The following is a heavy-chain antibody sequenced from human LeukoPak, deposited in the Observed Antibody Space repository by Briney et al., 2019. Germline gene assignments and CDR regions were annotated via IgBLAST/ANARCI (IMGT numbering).Heavy chain of an antibody. CDR3: TGIAVAGTYY. V-gene: IGHV3-21*01. D-gene: IGHD6-19*01. CDR1: GFTFSHFW. Sequence: GGSLRLSCAASGFTFSHFWMSWVRQAPGKGLERVSSISSSSSYIYYADSVKGRFTISRDNAKNSLYLQMNSLRAEDTAVYYCTGIAVAGTYYWGQGTLVTVSS. J-gene: IGHJ4*02. CDR2: ISSSSSYI.